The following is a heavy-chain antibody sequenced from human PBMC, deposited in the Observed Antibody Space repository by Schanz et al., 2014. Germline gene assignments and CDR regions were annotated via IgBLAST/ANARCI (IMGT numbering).Heavy chain of an antibody. CDR2: ILYDGSKT. V-gene: IGHV3-30*04. Sequence: QVQLVESGGGVVQPGRSLRLSCAASGFSFSTYAMHWVRQAPGKGLEWVAVILYDGSKTYYADSVKGRFTISRDNSKNTLHLQMNSLRVEDTAVYYCAKDDTQVNGMDVWGQGTTVTVS. J-gene: IGHJ6*02. CDR1: GFSFSTYA. CDR3: AKDDTQVNGMDV.